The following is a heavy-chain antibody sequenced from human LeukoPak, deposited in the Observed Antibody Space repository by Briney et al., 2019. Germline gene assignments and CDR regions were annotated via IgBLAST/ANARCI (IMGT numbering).Heavy chain of an antibody. CDR1: GGTFSSYA. V-gene: IGHV1-69*01. Sequence: GASVKVSCKASGGTFSSYAISWVRQAPGQGLEWMGGIIPIFGTANYAQKFQGRVTITADESTSTAYMELSSLRCEDTAVYYCARSRGAGTLFDYWGQGTLVTVSS. CDR2: IIPIFGTA. J-gene: IGHJ4*02. D-gene: IGHD6-19*01. CDR3: ARSRGAGTLFDY.